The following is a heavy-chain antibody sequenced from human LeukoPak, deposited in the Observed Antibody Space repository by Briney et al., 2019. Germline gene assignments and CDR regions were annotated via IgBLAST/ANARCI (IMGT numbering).Heavy chain of an antibody. Sequence: GGSLRLSCAVSGFPFTNYWMSWVRQAPGKGLEWVANIKEDGSVMYYVDSLKGRFTISRDSAQNSLYLQMNSLRVEDTGVYFCARDLWGSYSTGSYLDYWGQGALVTVSS. CDR2: IKEDGSVM. CDR1: GFPFTNYW. V-gene: IGHV3-7*01. D-gene: IGHD6-19*01. J-gene: IGHJ4*02. CDR3: ARDLWGSYSTGSYLDY.